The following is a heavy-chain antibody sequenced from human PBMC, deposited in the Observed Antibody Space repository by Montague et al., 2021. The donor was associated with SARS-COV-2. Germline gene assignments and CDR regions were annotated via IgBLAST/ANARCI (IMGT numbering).Heavy chain of an antibody. CDR3: ARGRVTRAGFDY. CDR1: GYFIGTGYY. J-gene: IGHJ4*02. CDR2: NYLHGNA. Sequence: SETLSLTCSVSGYFIGTGYYWGWIRHSPGKGLQWIGSNYLHGNAYYNPSLNSRDTIPLDTTNNQFSLLMTSVTTSDTAAYYCARGRVTRAGFDYWGQGIRVIVSS. V-gene: IGHV4-38-2*02. D-gene: IGHD2-21*02.